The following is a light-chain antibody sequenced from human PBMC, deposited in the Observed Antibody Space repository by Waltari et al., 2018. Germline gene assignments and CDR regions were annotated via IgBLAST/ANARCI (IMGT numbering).Light chain of an antibody. V-gene: IGLV2-14*03. CDR2: DVV. CDR3: CSYTSSDTYV. J-gene: IGLJ1*01. Sequence: WYQQRPGKVPRLIIYDVVKRPSGVSNRFSCSMSGYTATLTISGLQAEDEADYYCCSYTSSDTYVFGSGTTVTVL.